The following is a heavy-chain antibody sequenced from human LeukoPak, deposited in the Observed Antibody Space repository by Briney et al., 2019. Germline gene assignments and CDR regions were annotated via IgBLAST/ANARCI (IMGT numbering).Heavy chain of an antibody. J-gene: IGHJ4*03. CDR1: GGSFSRYY. Sequence: SETLSLTCAVYGGSFSRYYWSWIRQSPGKGLEWIAEIDHRGDINYNPSVKSRVTISVDTSKNQFSLKVGSLSAADTAVYYCARGATISETGYFDFWGQGTLVTVSS. V-gene: IGHV4-34*01. CDR3: ARGATISETGYFDF. D-gene: IGHD5-24*01. CDR2: IDHRGDI.